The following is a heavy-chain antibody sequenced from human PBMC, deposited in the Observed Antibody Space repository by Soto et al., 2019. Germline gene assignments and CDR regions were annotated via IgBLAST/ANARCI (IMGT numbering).Heavy chain of an antibody. Sequence: SVKVSCKASGGTFSSYAISWVRQAPGQGLEWMGGINPIFGTANYAQKFQGRVTITADKSTSTAYMELSSLRSEDTAVYYCARGMRATGNFDYWGQGXLVTVYS. J-gene: IGHJ4*02. CDR2: INPIFGTA. V-gene: IGHV1-69*06. D-gene: IGHD2-8*01. CDR3: ARGMRATGNFDY. CDR1: GGTFSSYA.